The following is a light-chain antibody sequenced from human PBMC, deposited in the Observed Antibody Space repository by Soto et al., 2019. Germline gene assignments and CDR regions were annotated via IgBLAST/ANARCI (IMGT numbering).Light chain of an antibody. CDR2: DAS. V-gene: IGKV1-5*01. J-gene: IGKJ1*01. Sequence: DIQMTQSPSTVTASVGDRVTITCRASQNIFSWLAWYQRRPGQAPKLLIYDASSLESGVPSRFSGSGSGTEFTLTISSLQPDDFATYYCQQYNNYWTFGQGTKVDIK. CDR3: QQYNNYWT. CDR1: QNIFSW.